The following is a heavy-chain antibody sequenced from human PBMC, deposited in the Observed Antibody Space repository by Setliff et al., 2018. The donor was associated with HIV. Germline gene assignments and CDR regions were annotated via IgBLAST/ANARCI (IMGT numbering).Heavy chain of an antibody. Sequence: TLSLTCPVSDDSITTHYWSWIRQPPGKGLEWTGYIYSGGSSNYNPSLKSRSSVSMDMSRKQFSLKLTSVTAADTAIYYCARDSEHPTGYFDSWGRGILVTVSS. D-gene: IGHD1-1*01. J-gene: IGHJ4*02. CDR2: IYSGGSS. CDR3: ARDSEHPTGYFDS. V-gene: IGHV4-59*11. CDR1: DDSITTHY.